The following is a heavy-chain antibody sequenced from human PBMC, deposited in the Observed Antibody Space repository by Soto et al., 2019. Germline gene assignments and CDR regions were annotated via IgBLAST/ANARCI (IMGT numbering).Heavy chain of an antibody. J-gene: IGHJ4*02. CDR3: ARDQGAFDY. Sequence: QVQLVESGGGVVQPGRSLSLSCAASGFTFSSYAMHWVRQAPGKGLEWVAVISYDGSNKYYADSVKGRFTISRDNSKNTLYLQMNSLRAEDTAVYYCARDQGAFDYWGQGTLVTVSS. CDR1: GFTFSSYA. V-gene: IGHV3-30-3*01. D-gene: IGHD3-16*01. CDR2: ISYDGSNK.